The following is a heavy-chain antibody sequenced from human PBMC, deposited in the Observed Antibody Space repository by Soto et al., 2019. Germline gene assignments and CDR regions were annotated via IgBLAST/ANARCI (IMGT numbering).Heavy chain of an antibody. CDR3: ARGHGTYYYDSSGYRDAFDI. CDR2: ISGSGDNT. CDR1: GFTFSSYA. Sequence: PGGSLRLSCAASGFTFSSYAMSWVRQAPGKGLEWVSAISGSGDNTYYADSVKGRFTISRDNSKNTLYLQMNSLRAEDTALYYCARGHGTYYYDSSGYRDAFDIWGQGTMVTVSS. D-gene: IGHD3-22*01. V-gene: IGHV3-23*01. J-gene: IGHJ3*02.